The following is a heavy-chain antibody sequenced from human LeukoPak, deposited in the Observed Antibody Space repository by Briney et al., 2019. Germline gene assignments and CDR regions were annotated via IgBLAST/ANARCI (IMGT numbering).Heavy chain of an antibody. J-gene: IGHJ3*02. CDR3: TTLDQGAFDI. CDR1: GFTFSSYS. D-gene: IGHD1-1*01. CDR2: IKSKIAGGTT. Sequence: PGGSLRLSRAASGFTFSSYSMNWVRQAPGKGLEWVGRIKSKIAGGTTEYAVPVKGRFTISRDDSKKTLYLQMNSLKTEDTAVYYCTTLDQGAFDIWGQGTMVTVSS. V-gene: IGHV3-15*01.